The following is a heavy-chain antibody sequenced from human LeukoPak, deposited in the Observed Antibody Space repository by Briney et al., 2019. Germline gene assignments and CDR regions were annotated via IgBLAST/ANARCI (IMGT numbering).Heavy chain of an antibody. CDR1: GGSFSGYY. J-gene: IGHJ4*02. CDR2: INHSGST. CDR3: ARGFRGDNFDY. Sequence: YPSETLSLTCAVYGGSFSGYYWSWIRQPPGKGLEWIGEINHSGSTNYNPSLKSRVTISVDTSKNQFSLKLSSVTAADTAVYFCARGFRGDNFDYWGQGTLVTVSS. D-gene: IGHD7-27*01. V-gene: IGHV4-34*01.